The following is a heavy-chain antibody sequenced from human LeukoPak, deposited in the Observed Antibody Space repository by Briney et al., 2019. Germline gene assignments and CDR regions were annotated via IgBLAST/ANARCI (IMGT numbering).Heavy chain of an antibody. CDR2: IYHSGST. CDR3: ARQLMIDYYYYYYYMDV. D-gene: IGHD3-22*01. CDR1: GGSISSSSYY. J-gene: IGHJ6*03. Sequence: SETLSLTCTVSGGSISSSSYYWGWIRQPPGKGLEWIGSIYHSGSTYYNPSLKSRVTISVDTSKNQFSLKLSSVTAADTAVYYCARQLMIDYYYYYYYMDVWGRGTTVTISS. V-gene: IGHV4-39*07.